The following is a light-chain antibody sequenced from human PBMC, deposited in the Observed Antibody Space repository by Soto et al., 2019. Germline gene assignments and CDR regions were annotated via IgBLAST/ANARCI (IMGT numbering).Light chain of an antibody. CDR1: HSVSSTF. V-gene: IGKV3-20*01. Sequence: DTELTQSPGTLSLSPGETATLTCSASHSVSSTFLAWYQQKPGQAPTLPIYDADTRATGIPDRFSGSGFGTHFTLTISSLEPEDFAMYYCQQSASSVTFGQGTRLEIK. J-gene: IGKJ5*01. CDR2: DAD. CDR3: QQSASSVT.